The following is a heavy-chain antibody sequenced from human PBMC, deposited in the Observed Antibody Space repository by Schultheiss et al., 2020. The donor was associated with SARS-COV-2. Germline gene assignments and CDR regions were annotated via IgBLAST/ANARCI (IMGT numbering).Heavy chain of an antibody. D-gene: IGHD4-23*01. CDR2: IYSSGRT. CDR3: ARSRLGWVSLFEY. J-gene: IGHJ4*02. CDR1: GDSISTGGYY. Sequence: SETLSLTCTVSGDSISTGGYYWSWIRQRPGKGLEWIGYIYSSGRTYYNPSLKSLVTISVDTSENQLSLKMTSMTAADTAVYYCARSRLGWVSLFEYWGQGALVTVSS. V-gene: IGHV4-31*01.